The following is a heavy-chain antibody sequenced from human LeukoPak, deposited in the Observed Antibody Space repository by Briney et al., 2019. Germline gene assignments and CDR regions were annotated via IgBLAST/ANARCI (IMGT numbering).Heavy chain of an antibody. D-gene: IGHD1-1*01. J-gene: IGHJ6*03. CDR2: INTNTGNP. V-gene: IGHV7-4-1*02. CDR3: ASGTTGPTGVNYYYYYMDV. CDR1: GYTFTSYA. Sequence: GASVKVSCKASGYTFTSYAMNWVRQAPGQGLEWMGWINTNTGNPTYAQGFTGRFVFSLDTSVSTAYLQISSLKAEDTAVYYCASGTTGPTGVNYYYYYMDVWGKGTTVTVSS.